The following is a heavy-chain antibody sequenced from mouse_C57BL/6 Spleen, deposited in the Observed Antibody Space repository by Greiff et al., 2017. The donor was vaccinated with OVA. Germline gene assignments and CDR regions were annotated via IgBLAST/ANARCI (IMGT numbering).Heavy chain of an antibody. CDR1: GFNIKNTY. CDR3: AIRGPSYYDRAWFAY. Sequence: EVKLEESVAELVRPGASVKLSCTASGFNIKNTYMHWVKQRPEQGLEWIGRIDPANGNTKYAPKFQGKATITADTSSNTAYLQLSSLTSEDTAIYYCAIRGPSYYDRAWFAYWGQGTLVTVSA. J-gene: IGHJ3*01. CDR2: IDPANGNT. D-gene: IGHD2-4*01. V-gene: IGHV14-3*01.